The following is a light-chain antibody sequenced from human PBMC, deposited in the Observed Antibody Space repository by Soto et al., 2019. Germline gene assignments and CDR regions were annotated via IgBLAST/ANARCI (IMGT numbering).Light chain of an antibody. CDR2: KAS. CDR3: QQYDDYIN. CDR1: QSISSW. V-gene: IGKV1-5*03. Sequence: DIQMTQSPSTLSASVGDRVTITCRASQSISSWLAWYQQKPGKAPKLLIYKASTLENGVPSRFTGSGSGTEFTLTVNSLLPEDSATYYCQQYDDYINFGQVRPLEI. J-gene: IGKJ5*01.